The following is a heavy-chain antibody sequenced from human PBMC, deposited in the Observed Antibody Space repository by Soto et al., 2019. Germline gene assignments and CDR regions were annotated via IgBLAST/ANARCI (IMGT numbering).Heavy chain of an antibody. CDR3: ARYLPRYCSGGSCWSWFDP. V-gene: IGHV1-2*02. CDR2: INPNSGGT. D-gene: IGHD2-15*01. J-gene: IGHJ5*02. CDR1: GYTFTGYY. Sequence: ASVKVSCKASGYTFTGYYMHWVRQAPGQGLEWMGWINPNSGGTNYAQKFQGRVTMTRDTSISTAYMELNRLRSDDTAVYYCARYLPRYCSGGSCWSWFDPWGQGTLVTVSS.